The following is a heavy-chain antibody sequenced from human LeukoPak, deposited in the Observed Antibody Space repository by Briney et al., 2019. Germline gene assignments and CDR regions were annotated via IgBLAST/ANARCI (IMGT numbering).Heavy chain of an antibody. CDR3: ARVRFSMITFGGVIVTTGFDY. J-gene: IGHJ4*02. D-gene: IGHD3-16*02. Sequence: ASVKVSCKASGYTFTSYGISWARQAPGQGLEWMGWISAYNGNTNYAQKLQGRVTMTTDTSTSTAYMELRSLRSDDTAVYYCARVRFSMITFGGVIVTTGFDYWGQGTLVTVSS. CDR2: ISAYNGNT. CDR1: GYTFTSYG. V-gene: IGHV1-18*01.